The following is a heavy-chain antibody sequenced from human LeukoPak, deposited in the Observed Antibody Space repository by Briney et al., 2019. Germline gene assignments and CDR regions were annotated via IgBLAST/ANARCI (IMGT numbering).Heavy chain of an antibody. J-gene: IGHJ4*02. CDR3: AKSVGYYVDY. CDR1: GFTFSSYG. Sequence: GGSLRLSCAASGFTFSSYGMHWVRQAPGKGPEWVAVIWYDGSNKYYADSVKGRFTISRDNSKNTLYLQMNSLRAEDTAVYYCAKSVGYYVDYWGQGTLVTVSS. V-gene: IGHV3-33*06. D-gene: IGHD3-3*01. CDR2: IWYDGSNK.